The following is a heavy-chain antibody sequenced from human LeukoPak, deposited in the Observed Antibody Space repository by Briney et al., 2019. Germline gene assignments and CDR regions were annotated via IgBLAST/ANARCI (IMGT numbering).Heavy chain of an antibody. CDR1: GFTFSSYA. V-gene: IGHV3-30-3*01. Sequence: GGSLRLSGAASGFTFSSYAMHWVRQAPGKGLEWVAVISYDGSNKYYADSVKGRFTISRDNSKNTLYLQMNSLRAEDTAVYYCARYSSSSVCWGQGTLVTVSS. CDR2: ISYDGSNK. J-gene: IGHJ4*02. CDR3: ARYSSSSVC. D-gene: IGHD6-6*01.